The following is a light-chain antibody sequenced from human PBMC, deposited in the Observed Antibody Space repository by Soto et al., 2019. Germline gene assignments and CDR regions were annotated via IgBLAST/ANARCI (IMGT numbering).Light chain of an antibody. J-gene: IGLJ3*02. CDR3: CSYAGNNWV. Sequence: QSVLTQPASVSGSPGQSITISCTGTSSYVGSYDLVSWYQQHPGKAPKLMIYEGSKRPSGVSNRFSGSRSDNTASLTISGLQTEDEADYYCCSYAGNNWVFGGGTKLTVL. CDR2: EGS. V-gene: IGLV2-23*01. CDR1: SSYVGSYDL.